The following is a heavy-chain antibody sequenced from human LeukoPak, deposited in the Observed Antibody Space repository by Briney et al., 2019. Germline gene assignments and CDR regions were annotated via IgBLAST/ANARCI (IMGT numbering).Heavy chain of an antibody. CDR1: GFTVSSNY. CDR3: ARDPVAVAGTGPYGY. D-gene: IGHD6-19*01. J-gene: IGHJ4*02. CDR2: IYSGGST. Sequence: GGSLRLSCAASGFTVSSNYMSWVRQAPGKGLEWVSVIYSGGSTYYADSVKGRFTISRDNSKNTLYLQMNSLRAEDTAVYYCARDPVAVAGTGPYGYWGQGTLVTVSS. V-gene: IGHV3-66*01.